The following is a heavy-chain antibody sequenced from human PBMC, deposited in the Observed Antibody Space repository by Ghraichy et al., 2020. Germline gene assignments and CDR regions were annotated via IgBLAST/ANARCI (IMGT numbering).Heavy chain of an antibody. Sequence: SETLSLTCTVSGGSISSSSYYWGWIRQPPGKGLEWIGSIYYSGSTYYNPSLKSRVTISVDTSKNQFSLKLSSVTAADTAVYYCARPVTIFGVAFDYWGQGTLVTVSS. V-gene: IGHV4-39*01. D-gene: IGHD3-3*01. CDR1: GGSISSSSYY. J-gene: IGHJ4*02. CDR3: ARPVTIFGVAFDY. CDR2: IYYSGST.